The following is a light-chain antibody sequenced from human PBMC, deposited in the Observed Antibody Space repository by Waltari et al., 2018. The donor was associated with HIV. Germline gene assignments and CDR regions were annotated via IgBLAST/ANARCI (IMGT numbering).Light chain of an antibody. CDR2: DVT. V-gene: IGLV2-11*01. J-gene: IGLJ3*02. CDR1: SSDVGAYNY. Sequence: QSALTQPRSVSGSPGQSVIISCTAASSDVGAYNYVSWYQQHPGKAPKLMIYDVTERPSGVPDRFSGSKSGNTASLTISGLQAEDEADYYCCSYAGSYTLVFGGGTKLTVL. CDR3: CSYAGSYTLV.